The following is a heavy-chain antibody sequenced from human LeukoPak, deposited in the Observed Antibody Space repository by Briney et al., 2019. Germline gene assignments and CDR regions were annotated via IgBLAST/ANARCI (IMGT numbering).Heavy chain of an antibody. J-gene: IGHJ6*04. CDR1: GFTFSSYS. CDR2: ISGRSNYI. CDR3: AELGITMIGGV. V-gene: IGHV3-21*01. Sequence: TGGSLRLSCAASGFTFSSYSMNWVRQAPGKGLEWVSFISGRSNYIYYADSVRGRFTISRDNAKNSLYLQMNSLRAEDTAVYYCAELGITMIGGVWGKGTTVTISS. D-gene: IGHD3-10*02.